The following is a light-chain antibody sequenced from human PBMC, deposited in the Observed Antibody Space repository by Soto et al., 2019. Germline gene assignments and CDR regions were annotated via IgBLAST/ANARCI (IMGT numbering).Light chain of an antibody. J-gene: IGLJ2*01. CDR2: DVS. CDR3: SSYTSSSTLV. CDR1: SSDVGGYNS. V-gene: IGLV2-14*03. Sequence: QSVLTQPASVSGSPGQSITISCTGTSSDVGGYNSVSWYQQHPGKAPQLMIYDVSNRPSGVSNRFSGSKSGNTVSLTISGLQAEDEADYYCSSYTSSSTLVFGGGTQLTVL.